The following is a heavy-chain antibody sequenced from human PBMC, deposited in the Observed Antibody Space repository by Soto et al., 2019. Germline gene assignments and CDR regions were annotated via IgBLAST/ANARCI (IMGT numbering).Heavy chain of an antibody. CDR1: GFTFSDYY. Sequence: LRLSCAASGFTFSDYYMSWIRQAPGKGLEWVSYISSSGSTIYYADSVKGRFTISRDNAKNSLYLQMNSLRAEDTAVYYCARATLIRFLEWLGGDAFDIWGQVTMVTVSS. CDR3: ARATLIRFLEWLGGDAFDI. D-gene: IGHD3-3*01. J-gene: IGHJ3*02. CDR2: ISSSGSTI. V-gene: IGHV3-11*01.